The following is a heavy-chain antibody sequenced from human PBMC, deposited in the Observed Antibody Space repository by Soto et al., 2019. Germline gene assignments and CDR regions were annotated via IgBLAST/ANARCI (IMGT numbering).Heavy chain of an antibody. CDR3: AREMGVIGAPGYTWFDP. CDR1: GYTFTNYF. Sequence: ASVKVSCKTSGYTFTNYFVHWVRQAPGQGLEWMGTINPGNRITKYAQRFQGRVTMTRDTSISTVYMELSRLTSDDTAVYYCAREMGVIGAPGYTWFDPWGQGALVTVSS. CDR2: INPGNRIT. J-gene: IGHJ5*02. V-gene: IGHV1-46*01. D-gene: IGHD1-26*01.